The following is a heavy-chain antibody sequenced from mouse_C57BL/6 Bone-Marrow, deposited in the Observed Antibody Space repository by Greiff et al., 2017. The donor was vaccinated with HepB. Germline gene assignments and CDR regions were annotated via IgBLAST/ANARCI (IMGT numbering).Heavy chain of an antibody. CDR2: ISNGGGST. D-gene: IGHD1-1*01. CDR3: ARPGSGYAMDY. CDR1: GFTFSDYY. V-gene: IGHV5-12*01. J-gene: IGHJ4*01. Sequence: VQLKESGGGLVQPGGSLKLSCAASGFTFSDYYMYWVRQTPEKRLEWVAYISNGGGSTYYPDTVKGRFTISRDNAKNTLYLQMSRLKSEDTAMYYCARPGSGYAMDYWGQGTSVTVSS.